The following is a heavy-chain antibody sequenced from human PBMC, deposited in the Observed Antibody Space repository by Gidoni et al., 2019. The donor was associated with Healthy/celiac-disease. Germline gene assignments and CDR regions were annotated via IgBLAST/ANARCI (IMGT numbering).Heavy chain of an antibody. CDR1: GFPFSSYS. Sequence: RLSCAASGFPFSSYSMNWVRQAPGKGLEWVSYISSSSSTIYYADSVKGRFTISRDNAKNSLYLQMNSLRAEDTAVYYCARAGIAVAGPYYYYGMDVWGQGTTVTVSS. V-gene: IGHV3-48*01. CDR3: ARAGIAVAGPYYYYGMDV. CDR2: ISSSSSTI. D-gene: IGHD6-19*01. J-gene: IGHJ6*02.